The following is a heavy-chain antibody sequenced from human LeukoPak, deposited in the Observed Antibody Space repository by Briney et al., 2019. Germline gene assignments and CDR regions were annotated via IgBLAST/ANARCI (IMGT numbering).Heavy chain of an antibody. CDR3: ARDQDITMSARYFDY. Sequence: PSETLSLTCTASGGSISSGSYYWSWIRQPAGKGLEWIGRIYTSGSTNYNPSLKSRVTISVDTSKNQFSLKLSSVTAADTAVYYCARDQDITMSARYFDYWGQGTLVTVSS. J-gene: IGHJ4*02. D-gene: IGHD3-10*02. CDR1: GGSISSGSYY. CDR2: IYTSGST. V-gene: IGHV4-61*02.